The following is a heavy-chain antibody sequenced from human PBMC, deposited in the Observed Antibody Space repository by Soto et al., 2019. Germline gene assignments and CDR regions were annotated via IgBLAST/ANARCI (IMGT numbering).Heavy chain of an antibody. Sequence: SETLSLTCTVSGVSVSSTDYSWTWVRQPPGKGLEWIGYRHHSGSTLYNPSLRSRAIISVDTSKNQLYLDLTSVTAADTAVYYCAGGAPGTTYPTVVHGLDVWGQGTAVTVSS. J-gene: IGHJ6*02. CDR1: GVSVSSTDYS. CDR3: AGGAPGTTYPTVVHGLDV. CDR2: RHHSGST. V-gene: IGHV4-30-4*01. D-gene: IGHD4-17*01.